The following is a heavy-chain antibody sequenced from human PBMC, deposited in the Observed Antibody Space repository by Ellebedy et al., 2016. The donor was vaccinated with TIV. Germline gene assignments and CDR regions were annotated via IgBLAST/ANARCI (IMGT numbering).Heavy chain of an antibody. V-gene: IGHV3-23*01. CDR3: ATRGHSIGWFAD. CDR2: ISGRGEST. Sequence: GESLKISCAASEFTFSSYDMSWVRQAPGKGLEWVSTISGRGESTFAADSVKGRFTISRDFSKRTVYLQMNSLRVEDTAVYFCATRGHSIGWFADWGQGTLVTVSS. CDR1: EFTFSSYD. D-gene: IGHD3-22*01. J-gene: IGHJ5*02.